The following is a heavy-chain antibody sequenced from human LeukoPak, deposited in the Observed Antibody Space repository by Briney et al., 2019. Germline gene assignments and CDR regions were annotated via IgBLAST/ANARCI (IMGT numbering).Heavy chain of an antibody. D-gene: IGHD4-17*01. CDR2: FDPEDGET. CDR3: ATVPPTVTTVYYYYGMDV. Sequence: ASVKVSCKVSGYTLTELSMHWVRQAPGKGLEWMGGFDPEDGETIYAQKFQGRVTMTEDTSTDTAYMELSSLRSEDTAVYYCATVPPTVTTVYYYYGMDVWGQGTTVTVYS. V-gene: IGHV1-24*01. J-gene: IGHJ6*02. CDR1: GYTLTELS.